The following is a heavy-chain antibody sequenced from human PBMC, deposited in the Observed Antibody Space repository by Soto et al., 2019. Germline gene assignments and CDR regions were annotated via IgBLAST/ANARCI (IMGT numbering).Heavy chain of an antibody. V-gene: IGHV3-23*01. CDR2: ISSSGGST. D-gene: IGHD3-22*01. CDR3: AKRYYDSSGYDAFDI. Sequence: GGSLRLSCAASGFTFSSYAMSWVRQAPGKGLEWVSAISSSGGSTYYADSVKGRFTISRDNSKNTLYLQMNSLRAEDTAVYYCAKRYYDSSGYDAFDIWGQGTMVTVSS. J-gene: IGHJ3*02. CDR1: GFTFSSYA.